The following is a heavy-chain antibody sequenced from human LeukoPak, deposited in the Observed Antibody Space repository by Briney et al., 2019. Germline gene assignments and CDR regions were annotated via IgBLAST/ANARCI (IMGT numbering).Heavy chain of an antibody. CDR3: ARGLDY. CDR2: IHHGGSS. Sequence: SETLSLTCAVFGGSFSGYYWTWIRQPPGKGLEWIGEIHHGGSSNYNPSLKSRVTISVDTSKKEFSLKLSSVTDADSAVYYCARGLDYWGQGTLVTVSS. J-gene: IGHJ4*02. V-gene: IGHV4-34*01. CDR1: GGSFSGYY.